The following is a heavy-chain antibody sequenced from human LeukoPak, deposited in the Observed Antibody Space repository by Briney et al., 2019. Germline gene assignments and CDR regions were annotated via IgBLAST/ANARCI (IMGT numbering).Heavy chain of an antibody. CDR2: ISAHTGNS. V-gene: IGHV1-18*01. J-gene: IGHJ4*02. CDR1: GYTFSIYG. Sequence: ASVKVSCKASGYTFSIYGITWVRQAPGQGLEWMGWISAHTGNSDYAQKFQDRVTMTTGTSTSTAYMELRSLRSDDTAVYYCARDGKGRYDFRENDYWGQGTLVTVSS. CDR3: ARDGKGRYDFRENDY. D-gene: IGHD3-3*01.